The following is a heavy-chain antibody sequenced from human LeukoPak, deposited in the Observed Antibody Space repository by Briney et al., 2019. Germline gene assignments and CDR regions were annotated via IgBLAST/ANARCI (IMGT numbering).Heavy chain of an antibody. V-gene: IGHV3-30*04. D-gene: IGHD2-2*01. Sequence: PGRSLRLSCAASGFTFSSYAMHWVRQAPGKGLEWVAVISYDGSNKYYADSVKGRFTISRDNSKNTLYLQMNSLRAEDTAVYYCAQLTPGDYWGQGTLVTVSS. J-gene: IGHJ4*02. CDR3: AQLTPGDY. CDR1: GFTFSSYA. CDR2: ISYDGSNK.